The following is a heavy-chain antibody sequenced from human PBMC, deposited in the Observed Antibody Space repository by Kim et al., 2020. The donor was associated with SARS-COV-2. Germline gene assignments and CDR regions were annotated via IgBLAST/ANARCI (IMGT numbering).Heavy chain of an antibody. J-gene: IGHJ4*02. D-gene: IGHD3-10*01. Sequence: VDSVKGRFTISRDNAKNSLYLQMNSLRAEDTAVYYCARKIIDYYGSGFDYWGQGTLVTVSS. CDR3: ARKIIDYYGSGFDY. V-gene: IGHV3-7*01.